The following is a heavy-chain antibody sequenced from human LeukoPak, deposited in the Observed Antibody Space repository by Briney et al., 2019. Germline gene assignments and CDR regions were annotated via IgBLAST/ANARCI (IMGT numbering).Heavy chain of an antibody. CDR1: GGSISSYY. CDR3: ASTNNRIDAFDI. D-gene: IGHD1/OR15-1a*01. V-gene: IGHV4-59*01. CDR2: IYYSGST. Sequence: SETLSLTCTVSGGSISSYYWSWIRQPPGKGLEWIGYIYYSGSTNYNPSLKSRVTISVDTSKNQFSLKLGSVTAADTAVYYCASTNNRIDAFDIWGQGTMVTVSS. J-gene: IGHJ3*02.